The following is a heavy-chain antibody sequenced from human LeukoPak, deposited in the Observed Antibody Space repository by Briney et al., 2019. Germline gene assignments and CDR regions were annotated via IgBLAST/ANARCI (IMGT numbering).Heavy chain of an antibody. CDR1: GDSISSGAYY. D-gene: IGHD6-13*01. CDR2: IHPSGSA. CDR3: VRKTAAGTWGGFDV. Sequence: SETLSLTCTVSGDSISSGAYYWNWVRQSPGKGLEWIACIHPSGSAHYTPSLESRVTISVDRSNNQFSLELRSVTAADTAVYYCVRKTAAGTWGGFDVWGQGTVVTVSS. J-gene: IGHJ3*01. V-gene: IGHV4-30-2*06.